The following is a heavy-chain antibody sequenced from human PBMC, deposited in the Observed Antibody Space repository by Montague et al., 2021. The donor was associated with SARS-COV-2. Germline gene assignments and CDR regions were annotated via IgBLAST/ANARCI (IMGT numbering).Heavy chain of an antibody. CDR2: IYASGGT. J-gene: IGHJ4*02. Sequence: SETLSLTCTVSGDSISSFYWNWIRQPAGKGLEWIGRIYASGGTNYNPSLKGRVTMSVDTSKNQFSLRLSSVTAADTAVYYCARAEATIEYYPDSWGQGTLVTVSS. CDR3: ARAEATIEYYPDS. D-gene: IGHD5-12*01. CDR1: GDSISSFY. V-gene: IGHV4-4*07.